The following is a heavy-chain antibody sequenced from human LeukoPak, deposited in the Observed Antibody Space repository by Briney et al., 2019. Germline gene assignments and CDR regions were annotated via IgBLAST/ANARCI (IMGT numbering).Heavy chain of an antibody. D-gene: IGHD3-9*01. CDR3: AKGLSNYDILTGYPPFDY. J-gene: IGHJ4*02. Sequence: GGSLRLSCAASGFTFSSYAMSWVRQAPGKGLEWVSGISGSDGSTNYADSVKGRYTISRENSKNTLYLQMNNLRAEDTAVYYCAKGLSNYDILTGYPPFDYWGQGTLVTVSS. V-gene: IGHV3-23*01. CDR2: ISGSDGST. CDR1: GFTFSSYA.